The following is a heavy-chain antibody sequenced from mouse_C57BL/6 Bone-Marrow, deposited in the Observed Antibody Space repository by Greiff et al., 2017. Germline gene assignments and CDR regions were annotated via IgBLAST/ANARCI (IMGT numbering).Heavy chain of an antibody. J-gene: IGHJ4*01. CDR1: GYAFSSYW. V-gene: IGHV1-80*01. CDR2: IYPGDGDT. Sequence: VQRVESGAELVKPGASVKISCKASGYAFSSYWMNWVKQRPGKGLEWIGQIYPGDGDTNYNGKFKGKATLTADKSSSTAYMQLSSLTSEDSAVYFCARGLRQAMDYWGQGTSVTVSS. D-gene: IGHD2-4*01. CDR3: ARGLRQAMDY.